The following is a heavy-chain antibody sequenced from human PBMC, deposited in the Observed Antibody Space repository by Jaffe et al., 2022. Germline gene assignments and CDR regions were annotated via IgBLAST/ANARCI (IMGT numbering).Heavy chain of an antibody. CDR3: ARDGPRITIFGVVSRRAAGFDY. Sequence: EVQLVESGGGLVQPGGSLRLSCAASGFTFSSYWMSWVRQAPGKGLEWVANIKQDGSEKYYVDSVKGRFTISRDNAKNSLYLQMNSLRAEDTAVYYCARDGPRITIFGVVSRRAAGFDYWGQGTLVTVSS. D-gene: IGHD3-3*01. V-gene: IGHV3-7*01. J-gene: IGHJ4*02. CDR1: GFTFSSYW. CDR2: IKQDGSEK.